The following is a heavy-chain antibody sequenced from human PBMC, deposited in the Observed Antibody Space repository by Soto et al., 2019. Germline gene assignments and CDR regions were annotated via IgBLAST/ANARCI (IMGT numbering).Heavy chain of an antibody. V-gene: IGHV1-18*01. J-gene: IGHJ5*02. CDR2: ISAYNGNT. D-gene: IGHD6-19*01. Sequence: ASVKVSCKASGYSFSSSGITWVRQAPGQGLEWMGWISAYNGNTNYAQKLQGRVTMTTDTSTTTAYMELRSLRSDDTAVYYCARETLSSVRGDNWFDPWGQGTLVTVSS. CDR1: GYSFSSSG. CDR3: ARETLSSVRGDNWFDP.